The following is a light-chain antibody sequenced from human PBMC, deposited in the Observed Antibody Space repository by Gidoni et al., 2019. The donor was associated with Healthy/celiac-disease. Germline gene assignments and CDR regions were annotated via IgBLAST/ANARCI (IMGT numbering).Light chain of an antibody. J-gene: IGLJ3*02. CDR3: AAWDDSLSVRL. CDR1: SSNIGSNY. V-gene: IGLV1-47*01. CDR2: RNN. Sequence: QSVLTQPPSASGTPGQRVTISCSGSSSNIGSNYVYWYQQLPGTAPKLLIYRNNQRPSGVPDRFSGSKSGTSASLAISGLRSEDEADYYCAAWDDSLSVRLFGGGTKLXV.